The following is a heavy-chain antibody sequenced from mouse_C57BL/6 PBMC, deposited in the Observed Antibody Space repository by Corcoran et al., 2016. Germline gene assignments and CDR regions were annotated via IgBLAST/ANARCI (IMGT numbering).Heavy chain of an antibody. D-gene: IGHD2-4*01. CDR1: GYTFTTYG. Sequence: QIQLVQSGPELKKPGETVKISCKASGYTFTTYGMSWVKQAPGKGLKWMGWINTYSGVPTYADDFKGRFAFSLETSASTAYLQINNLKNEDTATYFCARWYDYDGGNYYAMDYWGQGTSVTVSS. V-gene: IGHV9-3*01. J-gene: IGHJ4*01. CDR3: ARWYDYDGGNYYAMDY. CDR2: INTYSGVP.